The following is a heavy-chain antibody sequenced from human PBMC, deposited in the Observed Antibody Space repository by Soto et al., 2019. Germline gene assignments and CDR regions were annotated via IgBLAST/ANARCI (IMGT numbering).Heavy chain of an antibody. J-gene: IGHJ4*02. CDR1: GFTFSSYW. Sequence: GGSLRLSCAASGFTFSSYWMSWVRQAPGKGLEWVANIKQDGSEKYYADSVKGRFTISRDNSKNTLYLQVSSLRAEDTAVYYCVKESYDFWSRYFDYWGQGTLVTVSS. CDR2: IKQDGSEK. D-gene: IGHD3-3*01. V-gene: IGHV3-7*01. CDR3: VKESYDFWSRYFDY.